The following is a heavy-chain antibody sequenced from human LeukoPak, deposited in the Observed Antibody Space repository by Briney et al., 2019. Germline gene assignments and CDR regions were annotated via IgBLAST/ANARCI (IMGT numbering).Heavy chain of an antibody. CDR2: IGSAGDP. V-gene: IGHV3-13*05. J-gene: IGHJ6*02. CDR3: ARDSLSYGMDV. Sequence: GGSLRLSCAASGFTFSSYEMNWVRQAPGKGLEWVSAIGSAGDPYYPGSVKGRFTISRENAKNSLYLQMNSLRAGDTAVYYCARDSLSYGMDVWGQGTTATVSS. CDR1: GFTFSSYE.